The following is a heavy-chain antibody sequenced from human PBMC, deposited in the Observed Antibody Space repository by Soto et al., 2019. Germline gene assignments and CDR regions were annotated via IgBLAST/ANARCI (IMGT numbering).Heavy chain of an antibody. CDR3: ARNDYGTEGCDF. J-gene: IGHJ4*02. CDR2: IWHDESNK. CDR1: GFRFRSYG. V-gene: IGHV3-33*01. D-gene: IGHD4-17*01. Sequence: QVQLVASGGGVVQPGRSLRLSCAASGFRFRSYGMHWVRQAPGKGLEWVAVIWHDESNKYYADSVRGRFTISRDNSKNTLYLELNSLRAEDTAVYYCARNDYGTEGCDFWGQGTLVTVSA.